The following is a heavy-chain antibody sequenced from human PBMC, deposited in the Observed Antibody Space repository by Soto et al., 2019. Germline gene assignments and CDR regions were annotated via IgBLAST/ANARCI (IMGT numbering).Heavy chain of an antibody. D-gene: IGHD3-10*01. CDR3: ARRGSGHTVDY. CDR1: GASVSRIGFH. J-gene: IGHJ4*02. V-gene: IGHV4-39*01. Sequence: QVQLQESGPGLVKPSETLSLTCAVSGASVSRIGFHWGWIRQPPGQGLEWIGSIYDAGTTFYNPSLKRRVTISADTSKNHFSLRLTSVTAADTAVYYCARRGSGHTVDYWGQGTLVTVSS. CDR2: IYDAGTT.